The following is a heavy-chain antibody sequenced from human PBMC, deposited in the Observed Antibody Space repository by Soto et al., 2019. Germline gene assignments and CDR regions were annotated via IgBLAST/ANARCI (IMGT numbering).Heavy chain of an antibody. Sequence: PGGSLRLSCAASGFTFSSYEMNWVRQAPGKGLEWVSYISSSGSTIYYADSVKGRFTISRDDAKNSLYLQMNSLRAEDTAVYYCARGTYYDFWSGYQKLPYYYYGMDVWGQGTTVTVSS. V-gene: IGHV3-48*03. CDR3: ARGTYYDFWSGYQKLPYYYYGMDV. J-gene: IGHJ6*02. D-gene: IGHD3-3*01. CDR1: GFTFSSYE. CDR2: ISSSGSTI.